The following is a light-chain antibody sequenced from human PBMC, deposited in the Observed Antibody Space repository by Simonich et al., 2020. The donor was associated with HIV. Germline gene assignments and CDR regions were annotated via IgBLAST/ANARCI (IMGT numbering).Light chain of an antibody. Sequence: EIVMTQSPATLSVSPGERATLSCRASQSVSSNLAWYQQKPGQAPRLLIYGASTRATGIPARFSGSGSGTDFTLTISGMQSEDFAIFYCQQYNNWPQTFGGGTKVEI. V-gene: IGKV3-15*01. CDR3: QQYNNWPQT. CDR1: QSVSSN. CDR2: GAS. J-gene: IGKJ4*01.